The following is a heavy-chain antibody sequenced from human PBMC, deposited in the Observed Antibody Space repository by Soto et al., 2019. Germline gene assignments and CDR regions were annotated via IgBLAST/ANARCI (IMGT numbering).Heavy chain of an antibody. CDR2: IYYSGST. CDR1: GGSISSGDYY. V-gene: IGHV4-30-4*01. CDR3: AREVVDRSGYYYDFDS. D-gene: IGHD3-22*01. J-gene: IGHJ4*02. Sequence: SETLSLTCTVSGGSISSGDYYWSWIRQPPGKGLEWIGYIYYSGSTYYNPSLKSRVTISVDTSKNQLSLKLTSATAADTAVYQCAREVVDRSGYYYDFDSWGKGPPVS.